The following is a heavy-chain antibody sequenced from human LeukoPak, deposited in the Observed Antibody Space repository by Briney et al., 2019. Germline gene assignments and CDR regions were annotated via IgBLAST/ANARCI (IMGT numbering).Heavy chain of an antibody. V-gene: IGHV4-59*08. CDR1: GGSIINYY. J-gene: IGHJ3*02. D-gene: IGHD6-25*01. Sequence: SETLSLTCTVSGGSIINYYWSWIRQPPGKGLEWIATIYYTGSTNYKPSLKSRATISVDTSKNHFSLKLSSVTAADTAVYYCARQSSDLAFGIWGQGTMVTVS. CDR2: IYYTGST. CDR3: ARQSSDLAFGI.